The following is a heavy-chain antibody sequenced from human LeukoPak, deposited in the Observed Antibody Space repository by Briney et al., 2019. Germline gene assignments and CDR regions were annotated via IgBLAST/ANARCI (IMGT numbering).Heavy chain of an antibody. CDR1: GFTFSSYW. J-gene: IGHJ4*02. CDR2: IKQDGSEK. CDR3: ARGYLFDY. Sequence: GESLKISCAASGFTFSSYWMSWVRQAPEKGLEWVANIKQDGSEKYYVDSVKGRFTISRDNAKNSLYLQMNSLRAEDTAVYYCARGYLFDYWGQGTLVTVSS. V-gene: IGHV3-7*01. D-gene: IGHD1-26*01.